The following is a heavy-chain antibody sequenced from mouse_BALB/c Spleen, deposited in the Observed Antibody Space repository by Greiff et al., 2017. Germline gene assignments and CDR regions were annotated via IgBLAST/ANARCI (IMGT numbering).Heavy chain of an antibody. V-gene: IGHV14-3*02. CDR3: ARGRLYAMDY. CDR1: GFNIKDTY. CDR2: IDPANGNT. Sequence: EVQLQQSGAELVQPGASVKLSCTASGFNIKDTYMHWVKQRPEQGLEWIGRIDPANGNTKYDPKFQGKATITADTSSNTAYLQLSSLTSEDTAVYYGARGRLYAMDYWGQGTSVTVSS. J-gene: IGHJ4*01.